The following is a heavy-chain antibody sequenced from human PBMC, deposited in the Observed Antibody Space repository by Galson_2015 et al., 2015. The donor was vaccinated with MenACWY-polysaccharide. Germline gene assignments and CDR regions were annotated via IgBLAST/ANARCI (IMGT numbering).Heavy chain of an antibody. Sequence: SLRLSCAASGFTFSSFGMHWVRQALGKGLEWVAVIWSDGSNEYYVDSVKGRFTVSRDNSKNTLYLQMNSLRTEDAAVYYCARDRTYTHYLDYWGQGTLVTVSS. J-gene: IGHJ4*02. CDR3: ARDRTYTHYLDY. CDR2: IWSDGSNE. V-gene: IGHV3-33*01. CDR1: GFTFSSFG. D-gene: IGHD1-1*01.